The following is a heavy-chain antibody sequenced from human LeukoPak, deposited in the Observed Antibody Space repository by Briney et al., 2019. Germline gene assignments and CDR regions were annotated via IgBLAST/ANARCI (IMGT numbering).Heavy chain of an antibody. D-gene: IGHD3-16*02. J-gene: IGHJ4*02. Sequence: PGGSLRLSCAASGFTFSSYSMNWVRQAPGKGLEWVSSISSSSSYIYYADSVKGRFTISRDNSKNTLYLQMNSLRAEDTAVYYCAKDSKKYVWGNCRLGSHFDYWGQGTLVTVSS. CDR3: AKDSKKYVWGNCRLGSHFDY. CDR2: ISSSSSYI. CDR1: GFTFSSYS. V-gene: IGHV3-21*01.